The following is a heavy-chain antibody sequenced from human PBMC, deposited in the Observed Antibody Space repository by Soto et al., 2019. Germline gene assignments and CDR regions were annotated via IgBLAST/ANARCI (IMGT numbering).Heavy chain of an antibody. D-gene: IGHD2-21*02. CDR1: GGSVSSYY. Sequence: SETLSLTCTVSGGSVSSYYWSWIRQPPGKGLEWIGYIYFSGSTNYSPSLKSRLAISLDTSKKQFSLKLSSVTAADTAVYYCARDLTAGGWFDSWGRGTLVTVSS. CDR2: IYFSGST. J-gene: IGHJ5*01. CDR3: ARDLTAGGWFDS. V-gene: IGHV4-59*02.